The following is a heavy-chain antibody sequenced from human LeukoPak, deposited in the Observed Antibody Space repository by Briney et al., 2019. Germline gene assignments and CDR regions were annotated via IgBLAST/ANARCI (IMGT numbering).Heavy chain of an antibody. D-gene: IGHD2/OR15-2a*01. V-gene: IGHV1-8*01. CDR2: MNHNSGNT. CDR1: GYTFTSYD. Sequence: ASVKVSCKASGYTFTSYDINWVRQATGQGLEWMGWMNHNSGNTGYAQKFQGRVTMTRNTSISTAYMELSSLRSEDTAVYYGARGSSLSSTYGMDVWGQGTTVTVPS. CDR3: ARGSSLSSTYGMDV. J-gene: IGHJ6*02.